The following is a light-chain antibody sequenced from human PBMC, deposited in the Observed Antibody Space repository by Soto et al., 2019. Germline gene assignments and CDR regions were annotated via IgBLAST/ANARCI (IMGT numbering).Light chain of an antibody. J-gene: IGKJ1*01. CDR2: GAS. V-gene: IGKV3-20*01. CDR1: QSVSSSY. CDR3: QQYGSSPPWT. Sequence: EIVLTQSPGTLSFSPGERATLSCRASQSVSSSYLAWYQQKPGQAPRLLIYGASSRATGIPDRFSGSGSGTDFTLTISRLEPEDFAGYYCQQYGSSPPWTFGQGTKVEIK.